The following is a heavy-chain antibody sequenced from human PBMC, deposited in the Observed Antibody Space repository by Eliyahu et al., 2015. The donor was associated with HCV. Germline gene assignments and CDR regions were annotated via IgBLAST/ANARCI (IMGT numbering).Heavy chain of an antibody. V-gene: IGHV5-51*03. CDR2: IYPSDSDT. D-gene: IGHD6-19*01. CDR3: ARLEGYSSDWLLFQN. Sequence: GAEVKKPGESLKISCKTSRYSFPDYWIGWVRQLPGRGLEWMGIIYPSDSDTRYSPSFQGQVTISADKSISTAYLQWSSLKASDTAIYYCARLEGYSSDWLLFQNWGQGTLVTVSS. CDR1: RYSFPDYW. J-gene: IGHJ4*02.